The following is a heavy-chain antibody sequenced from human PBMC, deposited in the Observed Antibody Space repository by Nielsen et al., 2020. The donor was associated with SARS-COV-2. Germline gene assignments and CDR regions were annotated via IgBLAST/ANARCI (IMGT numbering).Heavy chain of an antibody. CDR1: GFIFSDYY. V-gene: IGHV3-74*01. CDR3: VRVRDDGHYYDTGPFDD. CDR2: MNADGSRS. Sequence: GESLKISCVGSGFIFSDYYMNWVRQAPGKGLMWVSRMNADGSRSAYAESVKGRFIIARDNARDTLSLQMNSLSVEDMAVYYCVRVRDDGHYYDTGPFDDWGQGALVTVSS. D-gene: IGHD3-22*01. J-gene: IGHJ4*02.